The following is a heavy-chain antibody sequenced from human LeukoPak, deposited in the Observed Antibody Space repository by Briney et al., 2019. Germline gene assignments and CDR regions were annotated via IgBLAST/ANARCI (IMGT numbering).Heavy chain of an antibody. CDR1: GFTLIGHY. CDR2: INRKSGDT. D-gene: IGHD2-8*01. V-gene: IGHV1-2*02. CDR3: ATPWGCTRPDCPFLH. J-gene: IGHJ4*02. Sequence: ASVKVSCKASGFTLIGHYLHWVRQAPGQGLQWMGWINRKSGDTKYAQNFQGRVTMTRDTSISTSYMELSSLRSDDTAVYYCATPWGCTRPDCPFLHWGQGTLVTV.